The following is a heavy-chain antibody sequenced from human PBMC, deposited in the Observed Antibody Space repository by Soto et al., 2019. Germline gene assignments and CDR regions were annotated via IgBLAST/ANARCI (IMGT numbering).Heavy chain of an antibody. J-gene: IGHJ4*02. CDR1: GYTFTSYG. CDR2: ISAYNGNT. V-gene: IGHV1-18*01. D-gene: IGHD5-12*01. CDR3: ARTKKGYSGYDLWY. Sequence: ASVKVSCKASGYTFTSYGISWVRQAPGQGLEWMGWISAYNGNTNYAQKLQGRVTMTTDTSTSTAYMELRSLRSDDTAVYYCARTKKGYSGYDLWYWGQGTLVTVSS.